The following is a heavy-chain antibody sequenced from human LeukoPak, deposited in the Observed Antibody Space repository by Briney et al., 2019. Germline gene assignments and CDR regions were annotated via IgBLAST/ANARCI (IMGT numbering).Heavy chain of an antibody. Sequence: GASVKVSCKGSGYTFTGYYMHWVRQAPGQGLEWMGWINPNSGGTNYAQKFQGRVTMTRDTSISTAYMELSRLRSDDTAVYYCARGSDDFWSGYSPSYWGQGTLVTVSS. CDR3: ARGSDDFWSGYSPSY. V-gene: IGHV1-2*02. J-gene: IGHJ4*02. CDR2: INPNSGGT. CDR1: GYTFTGYY. D-gene: IGHD3-3*01.